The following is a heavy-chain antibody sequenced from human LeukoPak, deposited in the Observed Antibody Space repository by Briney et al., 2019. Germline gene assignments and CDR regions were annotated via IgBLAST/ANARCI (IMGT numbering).Heavy chain of an antibody. CDR3: AREVYDPGNLAFSGY. Sequence: GGSLRLSCAASGFTVSSNYMSWVRQAPGKGLEWVSVIYSGGSTYYADSVKGRFTISRDNSKNTLYHQMNSLRAEDTAVYYCAREVYDPGNLAFSGYWGQGTLVTVSS. D-gene: IGHD3-3*01. CDR1: GFTVSSNY. V-gene: IGHV3-53*01. J-gene: IGHJ4*02. CDR2: IYSGGST.